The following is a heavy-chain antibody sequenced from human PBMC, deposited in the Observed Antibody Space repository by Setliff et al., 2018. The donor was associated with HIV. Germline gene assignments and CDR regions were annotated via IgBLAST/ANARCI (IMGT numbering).Heavy chain of an antibody. D-gene: IGHD3-9*01. CDR1: GGSFSSYY. V-gene: IGHV4-34*01. Sequence: SETLSLTCTVSGGSFSSYYWSWIRQSPGKGLEWIGEINHSGSTNYNPSLKSRVTISVDTSKNQFSLKLSSVTAADTAVYFCARVRTGSYFQRLDYYYMDVWGKGTTVTVS. CDR2: INHSGST. J-gene: IGHJ6*03. CDR3: ARVRTGSYFQRLDYYYMDV.